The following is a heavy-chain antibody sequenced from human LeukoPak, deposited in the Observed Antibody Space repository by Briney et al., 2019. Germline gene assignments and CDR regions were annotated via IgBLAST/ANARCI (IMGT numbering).Heavy chain of an antibody. CDR1: GYSISSGYY. CDR2: IYTSGST. D-gene: IGHD1-26*01. V-gene: IGHV4-4*07. J-gene: IGHJ4*02. CDR3: ARETSGSYFDFDY. Sequence: PSETLSLTCAVSGYSISSGYYRSWIRQPAGKGLEWIGRIYTSGSTNYNPSLKSRVTMSVDTSKNQFSLKLSSVTAADTAVYYCARETSGSYFDFDYWGQGTLVTVSS.